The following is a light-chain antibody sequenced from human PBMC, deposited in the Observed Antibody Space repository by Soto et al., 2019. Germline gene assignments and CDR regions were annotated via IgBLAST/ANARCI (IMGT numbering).Light chain of an antibody. Sequence: DIQMTQSPSTLSASVGDRVTITCQASQSISRYLAWYQKKPGEAPKLLIYDASSLQSGVSSRFSASGSGTEFSLSISSLQPDDLATYYCQHYNSLSSFGPGTKVDIK. J-gene: IGKJ3*01. V-gene: IGKV1-5*01. CDR1: QSISRY. CDR3: QHYNSLSS. CDR2: DAS.